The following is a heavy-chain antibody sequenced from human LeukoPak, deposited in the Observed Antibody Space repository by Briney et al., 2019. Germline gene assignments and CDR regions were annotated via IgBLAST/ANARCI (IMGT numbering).Heavy chain of an antibody. CDR2: ITSGSSYV. J-gene: IGHJ3*02. D-gene: IGHD2-2*01. CDR3: ARAGNAGAFDI. CDR1: GFTFSRYN. V-gene: IGHV3-21*01. Sequence: GGSLRPSCAASGFTFSRYNMMLDLGAPGPRLEWVSSITSGSSYVYYADSVKGRFTISRDNAKNTLYLQMNSLRAEDTAVYYCARAGNAGAFDIWGQGTMVAVSS.